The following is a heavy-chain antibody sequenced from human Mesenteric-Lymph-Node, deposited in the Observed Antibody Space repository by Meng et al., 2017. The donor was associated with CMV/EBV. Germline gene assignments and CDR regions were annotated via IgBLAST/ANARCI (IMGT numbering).Heavy chain of an antibody. CDR3: ARGITNWVVYFDF. D-gene: IGHD1-1*01. V-gene: IGHV4-34*01. J-gene: IGHJ4*02. CDR2: INQIGST. Sequence: SETLSLTCTISRGSITNYYYNWIRQPPGKGLEWIGEINQIGSTNYNPSLKSRVTISMDTSKNLVSLRLSSVTAADTAVYYCARGITNWVVYFDFWGQGALVTVSS. CDR1: RGSITNYY.